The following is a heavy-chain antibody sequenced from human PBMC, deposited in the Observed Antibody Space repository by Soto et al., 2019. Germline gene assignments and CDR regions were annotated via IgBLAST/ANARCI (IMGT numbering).Heavy chain of an antibody. CDR2: IYYSGST. CDR3: ASHGDYDILTKYGMDV. Sequence: SETLSLTCTVSGGSISSSSYYWGWIRQPPGKGLEWIGSIYYSGSTYYNPSLKSRVTISVDTSKNQFSLKLSSVTAADTAVYYCASHGDYDILTKYGMDVWGQGTTVTVSS. CDR1: GGSISSSSYY. J-gene: IGHJ6*02. D-gene: IGHD3-9*01. V-gene: IGHV4-39*01.